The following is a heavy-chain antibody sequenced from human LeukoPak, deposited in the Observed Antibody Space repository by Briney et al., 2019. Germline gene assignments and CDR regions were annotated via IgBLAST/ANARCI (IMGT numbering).Heavy chain of an antibody. V-gene: IGHV1-69*13. CDR2: IIPIFGTA. CDR3: ARGAVGYGDSYNYYNMDV. D-gene: IGHD4-17*01. CDR1: GDTFSSSA. Sequence: SVKVSCKASGDTFSSSAISWVRQAPGQGLEWMGGIIPIFGTADYAQKFQGRATITADESTSTAYMEVSSLRSEDTAVYYCARGAVGYGDSYNYYNMDVWGQGTTVTVSS. J-gene: IGHJ6*02.